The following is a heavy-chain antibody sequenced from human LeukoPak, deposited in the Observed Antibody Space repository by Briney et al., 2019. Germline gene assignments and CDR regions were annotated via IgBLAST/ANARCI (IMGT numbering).Heavy chain of an antibody. CDR1: GGTFSSYA. V-gene: IGHV1-69*13. Sequence: GASVKVSCKASGGTFSSYAISWVRQAPGQGLEWMGGIIPIFGTANYAQKFQGRVTITAGESTSTAYMELSSLRSEDTAVYYCAKIAAAGTAYFQHWGQGTLVTVSS. J-gene: IGHJ1*01. CDR2: IIPIFGTA. D-gene: IGHD6-13*01. CDR3: AKIAAAGTAYFQH.